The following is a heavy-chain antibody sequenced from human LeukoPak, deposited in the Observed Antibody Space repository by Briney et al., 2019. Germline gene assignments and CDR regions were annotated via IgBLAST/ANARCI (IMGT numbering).Heavy chain of an antibody. J-gene: IGHJ4*02. CDR2: INHSGST. CDR1: GGSFGGYY. Sequence: SETLSLTCAVYGGSFGGYYWSWIRQPPGKGLEWIGEINHSGSTNYNPSLKSRVTISVDTSKNQFSLKLSSVTAADTAVYYCARGKGNVAVYWGQGTLVTVSS. D-gene: IGHD1-1*01. V-gene: IGHV4-34*01. CDR3: ARGKGNVAVY.